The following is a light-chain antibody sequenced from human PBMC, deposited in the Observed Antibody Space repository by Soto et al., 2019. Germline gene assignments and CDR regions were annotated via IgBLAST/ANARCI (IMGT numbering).Light chain of an antibody. J-gene: IGLJ7*01. V-gene: IGLV1-44*01. CDR1: NSNIGSHT. Sequence: QLVLTQPPSASGTPGQRVTISCSGSNSNIGSHTVNWFQQRPGTAPKLLIYNNSQRPSGVPDRFSGSKSGTSASLAISGLQSEDEADYYCATWDESLNGGVFGGGTQLTVL. CDR2: NNS. CDR3: ATWDESLNGGV.